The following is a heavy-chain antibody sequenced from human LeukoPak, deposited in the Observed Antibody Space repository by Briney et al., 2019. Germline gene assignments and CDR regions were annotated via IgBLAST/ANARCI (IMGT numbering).Heavy chain of an antibody. CDR1: GLTFSSYA. CDR3: AKDRSQYYYDSSGYYRGAFDI. V-gene: IGHV3-23*01. J-gene: IGHJ3*02. D-gene: IGHD3-22*01. Sequence: GGSLRLSCAVSGLTFSSYAMSWVRQAPGKGLEWVSAISGSGGSTYYADSVKGRFTISRDNSKNTLYLQMNSLRAEDTAVYYCAKDRSQYYYDSSGYYRGAFDIWGQGTMVTVSS. CDR2: ISGSGGST.